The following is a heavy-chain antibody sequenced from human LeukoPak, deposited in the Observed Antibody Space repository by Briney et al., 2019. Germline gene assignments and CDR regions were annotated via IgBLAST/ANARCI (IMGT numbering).Heavy chain of an antibody. CDR2: ISSSSSYI. Sequence: GGSLRLSCAASGFTFSSYSMNWVRQAPGKGLEWVSSISSSSSYIYCADSVKGRFTISRDNAKNSLYLQMNSLRSEDTAVYYCARGRSYQSFDYWGQGTLVTVSS. CDR3: ARGRSYQSFDY. J-gene: IGHJ4*02. CDR1: GFTFSSYS. V-gene: IGHV3-21*04. D-gene: IGHD1-26*01.